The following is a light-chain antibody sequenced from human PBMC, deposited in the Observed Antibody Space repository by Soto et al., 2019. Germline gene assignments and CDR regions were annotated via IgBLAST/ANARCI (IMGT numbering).Light chain of an antibody. Sequence: EIVLTQSPATLSLSPGERATLSCRASQSVSSYLAWYQQKPGQAPRLLIYDASNRATGIPARFSGSGSGTDFTLTISSLEPEDFAVYYCQQYNKWPQTFGHGTKVDI. CDR3: QQYNKWPQT. CDR1: QSVSSY. J-gene: IGKJ1*01. V-gene: IGKV3-11*01. CDR2: DAS.